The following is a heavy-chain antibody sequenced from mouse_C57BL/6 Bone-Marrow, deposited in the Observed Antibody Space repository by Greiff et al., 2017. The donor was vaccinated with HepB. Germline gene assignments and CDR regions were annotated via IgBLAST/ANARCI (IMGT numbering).Heavy chain of an antibody. CDR1: GFTFSSYA. D-gene: IGHD2-3*01. J-gene: IGHJ1*03. V-gene: IGHV5-4*01. Sequence: EVKLVESGGGLVKPGESLKLSCAASGFTFSSYAMSWVRQTPEKRLEWVATISDGGSYTYYPDNVKGRFTISRDNAKNNLYLQMSHLKSEDTAMYYCARDDGYYWYFDVWGTGTTVTVSS. CDR2: ISDGGSYT. CDR3: ARDDGYYWYFDV.